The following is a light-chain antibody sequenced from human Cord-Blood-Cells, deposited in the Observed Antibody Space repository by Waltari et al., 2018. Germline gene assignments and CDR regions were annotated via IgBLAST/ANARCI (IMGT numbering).Light chain of an antibody. CDR1: QSVSSSY. CDR2: GAS. Sequence: EIVLPPAPGTLSLSPGELATLSCRASQSVSSSYLAWYQQKPGQAPRLLIYGASSSATGIPDRFSGSGSGTDFTLTISRLEPEDFAVYYWQQYGSSPRTFGQGTKVEIK. V-gene: IGKV3-20*01. J-gene: IGKJ1*01. CDR3: QQYGSSPRT.